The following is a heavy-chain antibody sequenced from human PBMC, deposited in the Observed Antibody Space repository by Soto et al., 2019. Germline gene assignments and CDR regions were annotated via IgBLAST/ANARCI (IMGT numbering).Heavy chain of an antibody. CDR2: ISYDGSNK. D-gene: IGHD3-10*01. V-gene: IGHV3-30-3*01. Sequence: GGSLRLSCAASGFTFSSYAMHWVRQAPGKGLEWVAVISYDGSNKYYADSVKGRFTISRDNSKNTLYLQMNSLRAEDTAVYYCAREYGFGTNWFDPWGQGTLVTVSS. CDR3: AREYGFGTNWFDP. J-gene: IGHJ5*02. CDR1: GFTFSSYA.